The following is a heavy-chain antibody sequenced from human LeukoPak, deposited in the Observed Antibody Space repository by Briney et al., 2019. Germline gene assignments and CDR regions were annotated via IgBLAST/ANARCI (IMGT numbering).Heavy chain of an antibody. CDR2: ISGSGGST. CDR1: GFTFSGYG. D-gene: IGHD3-16*02. J-gene: IGHJ4*02. Sequence: PGGSLRLSCAASGFTFSGYGMHWVRQAPGKGLEWVSAISGSGGSTYYADSVKGRFTISRDNSKNTLYLQMNSLRAEDTAVYYCAKGEGYYDYVWGSYRGGYFDYWGQGTLVTVSS. V-gene: IGHV3-23*01. CDR3: AKGEGYYDYVWGSYRGGYFDY.